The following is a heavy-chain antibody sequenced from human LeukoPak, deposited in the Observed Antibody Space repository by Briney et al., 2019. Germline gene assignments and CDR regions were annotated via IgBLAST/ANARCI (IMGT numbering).Heavy chain of an antibody. D-gene: IGHD6-19*01. Sequence: PSETLSLTCTVSGGSISSYYWRWIRQPPGKGLEGIGYIYYSGSTNYNPSLKSRVTISVDTSKNQFSLKLSSVTAADTAVYYCARGGIAVAGTVPLFDYRGQGTLVTVSS. CDR3: ARGGIAVAGTVPLFDY. J-gene: IGHJ4*02. V-gene: IGHV4-59*01. CDR1: GGSISSYY. CDR2: IYYSGST.